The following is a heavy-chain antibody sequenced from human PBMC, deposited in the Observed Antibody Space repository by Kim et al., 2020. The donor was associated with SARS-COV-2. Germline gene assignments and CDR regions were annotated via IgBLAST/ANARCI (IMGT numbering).Heavy chain of an antibody. V-gene: IGHV3-30*18. CDR3: AKERAAAIWEGEYYFDY. CDR2: ISYDGSNK. D-gene: IGHD2-2*02. Sequence: GGSLRLSCAASGFTFSSYGMHWVRQAPGKGLEWVAVISYDGSNKYYADSVKGRFTISRDNSKNTLYLQMNSLRAEDTAVYYCAKERAAAIWEGEYYFDYWGQGTLVTVSS. CDR1: GFTFSSYG. J-gene: IGHJ4*02.